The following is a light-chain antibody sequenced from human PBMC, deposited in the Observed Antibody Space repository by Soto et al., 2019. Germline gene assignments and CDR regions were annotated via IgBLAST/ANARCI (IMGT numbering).Light chain of an antibody. Sequence: EIVMTQSPATLSVSPGERATLSCRASQSVSSNLAWYQQKPCQAPRLLIYGASTRATGIPARFSGSGSGTEFTLTISSLQSEDFAVYHCQQYHNWPYTFGQGTKLEIK. CDR3: QQYHNWPYT. V-gene: IGKV3-15*01. CDR1: QSVSSN. J-gene: IGKJ2*01. CDR2: GAS.